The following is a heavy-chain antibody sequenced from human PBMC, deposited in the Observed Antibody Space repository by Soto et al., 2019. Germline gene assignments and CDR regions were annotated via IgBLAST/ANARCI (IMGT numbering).Heavy chain of an antibody. Sequence: QVQLQQWGEGLLKPSETLSLTCAVYGGSFSTDYWSWIRQPPGKGLEWIGEINPSGGTNYNPSLKSRGTISVATSKNQFSLKLSSVTAADTAVYYCARVLAARASRDFDYWCQGTLVTVSS. CDR1: GGSFSTDY. V-gene: IGHV4-34*01. D-gene: IGHD6-6*01. J-gene: IGHJ4*02. CDR2: INPSGGT. CDR3: ARVLAARASRDFDY.